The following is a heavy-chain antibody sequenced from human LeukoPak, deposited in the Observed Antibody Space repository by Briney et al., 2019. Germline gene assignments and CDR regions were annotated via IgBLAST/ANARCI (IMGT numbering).Heavy chain of an antibody. Sequence: SETLSLTCAVYGGSFRGYYWSWIRQPPGKGLEWIGEIDHTGSTHYNPSLKSRVTMSVDASKNQFSLKLTFVTAADPAVYYCARVRGLWFGVRNDSWGHGTLVTVSS. J-gene: IGHJ5*01. CDR1: GGSFRGYY. D-gene: IGHD3-10*01. CDR3: ARVRGLWFGVRNDS. CDR2: IDHTGST. V-gene: IGHV4-34*01.